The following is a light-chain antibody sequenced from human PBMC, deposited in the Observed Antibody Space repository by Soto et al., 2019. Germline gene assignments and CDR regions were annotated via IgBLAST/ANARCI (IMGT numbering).Light chain of an antibody. Sequence: EIVLTQSPGTLSLSPGETATLSCRASQSVSSNNLAWYHQKPGQTPSLLFYDASTRATGIPDRFSGSGSGTDFTLTISRLEPEDFTVNYCQQYDNSITFGQGTRLEIE. CDR2: DAS. J-gene: IGKJ5*01. V-gene: IGKV3-20*01. CDR1: QSVSSNN. CDR3: QQYDNSIT.